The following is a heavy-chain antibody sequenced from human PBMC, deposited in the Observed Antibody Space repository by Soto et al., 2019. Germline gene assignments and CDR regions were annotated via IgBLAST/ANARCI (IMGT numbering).Heavy chain of an antibody. V-gene: IGHV3-48*01. J-gene: IGHJ3*02. Sequence: PGVSLRLSCAACGFTFSSYSMNWVRQAPGKGLEWVSYISSSSSTIYYADSVKGRFTISRDNAKNSLYLQMNSLRAEDTAVYYCATTHHREAFRPAQRAFDIWGQGTMVTVSS. D-gene: IGHD2-2*01. CDR2: ISSSSSTI. CDR3: ATTHHREAFRPAQRAFDI. CDR1: GFTFSSYS.